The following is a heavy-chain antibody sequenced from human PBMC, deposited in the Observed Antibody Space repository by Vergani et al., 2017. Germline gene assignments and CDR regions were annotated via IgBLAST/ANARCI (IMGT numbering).Heavy chain of an antibody. Sequence: QVQLQESGPGLVKPSQTLTLTCTVSGGSISSGSYYWSWIRQPAGKGLEWIGYIYYSGSTNYNPSLKSRVTISVDTSKNQFSLKLSSVTAADTAVYYCAXVRLVPAAIYYMDVWGKGTTVTVSS. CDR1: GGSISSGSYY. D-gene: IGHD2-2*01. CDR2: IYYSGST. V-gene: IGHV4-61*10. J-gene: IGHJ6*03. CDR3: AXVRLVPAAIYYMDV.